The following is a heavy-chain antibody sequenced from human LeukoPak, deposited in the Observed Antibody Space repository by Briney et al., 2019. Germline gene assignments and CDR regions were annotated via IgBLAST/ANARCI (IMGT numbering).Heavy chain of an antibody. Sequence: GESLKISCKASGYSFTTYWISWVRQMPGKGLEWMGIIYPGDSDTRYSAYFQGQVTISADKSISTAYLQWSSLKASDTAMYYCARQGWELRGAFDIWGQGTMVTVFS. J-gene: IGHJ3*02. V-gene: IGHV5-51*01. CDR1: GYSFTTYW. CDR2: IYPGDSDT. D-gene: IGHD1-26*01. CDR3: ARQGWELRGAFDI.